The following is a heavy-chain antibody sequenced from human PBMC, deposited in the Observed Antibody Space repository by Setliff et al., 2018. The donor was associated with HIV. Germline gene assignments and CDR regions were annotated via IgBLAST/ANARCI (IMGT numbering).Heavy chain of an antibody. V-gene: IGHV1-58*02. D-gene: IGHD3-10*01. J-gene: IGHJ4*02. Sequence: SVKVSCKASGFTFSSSAIHWVRQARGQRLEWIGWIVVDSGDTNYAQKFQNRVALTRDVSTRTAYMELSSLRSEDTAVHYCATLVRGVAPFDDWGQGTLVTVSS. CDR3: ATLVRGVAPFDD. CDR1: GFTFSSSA. CDR2: IVVDSGDT.